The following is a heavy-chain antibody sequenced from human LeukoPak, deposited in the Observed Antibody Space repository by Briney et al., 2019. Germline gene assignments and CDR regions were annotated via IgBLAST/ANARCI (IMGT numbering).Heavy chain of an antibody. CDR1: GFTFSRYG. J-gene: IGHJ4*02. D-gene: IGHD1-26*01. CDR2: IWYDGSNE. CDR3: ARPLVGDALDY. V-gene: IGHV3-33*01. Sequence: SGGSLRLPCAASGFTFSRYGMHWVRQAPGKGLEWVAVIWYDGSNEYYADSVKGRFTIFRDNSKNTLHLQMNSLRAEDTAVYYCARPLVGDALDYWGQGTLVTVSS.